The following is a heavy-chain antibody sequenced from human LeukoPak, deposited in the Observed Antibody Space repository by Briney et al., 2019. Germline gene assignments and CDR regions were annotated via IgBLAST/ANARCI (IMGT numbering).Heavy chain of an antibody. CDR1: GFTFSIYS. Sequence: GGSLRLSCAACGFTFSIYSMNWVRQAPGKGLEWVSSISSSSSYIYYADSVKGRFTISRDNAKNSLYLQMNSLRAEDTAVYYCARLGLTYYYGSGSEHWGQGTLVTVSS. CDR3: ARLGLTYYYGSGSEH. V-gene: IGHV3-21*01. CDR2: ISSSSSYI. J-gene: IGHJ4*02. D-gene: IGHD3-10*01.